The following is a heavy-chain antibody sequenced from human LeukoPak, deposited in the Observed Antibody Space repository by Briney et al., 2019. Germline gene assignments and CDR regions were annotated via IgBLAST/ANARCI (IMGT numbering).Heavy chain of an antibody. CDR2: IIPILGIA. V-gene: IGHV1-69*04. CDR3: AREVTAGPTILRYFDWSWAYYFDY. D-gene: IGHD3-9*01. CDR1: GGTFSSYA. J-gene: IGHJ4*02. Sequence: GASVKVSCKASGGTFSSYAISWVRQAPGQGLEWMGRIIPILGIANYAQKFQGRVTITADKSTSTAYMELSSLRSEDTAVYYCAREVTAGPTILRYFDWSWAYYFDYRGQGTLVTVSS.